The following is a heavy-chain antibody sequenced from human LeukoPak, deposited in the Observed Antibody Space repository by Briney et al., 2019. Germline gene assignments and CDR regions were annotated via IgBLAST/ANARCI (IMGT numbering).Heavy chain of an antibody. Sequence: GGSLRLSCAASGFTFSSYEMNWVRQAPGKGLEWVSYISSSGSTIYYADSVRGRFTISRDNSKNELFLQMNSLRVEDTAVYHCVRLLPASRHYFDYWGQGTLVTVSS. CDR3: VRLLPASRHYFDY. CDR2: ISSSGSTI. D-gene: IGHD6-6*01. CDR1: GFTFSSYE. V-gene: IGHV3-48*03. J-gene: IGHJ4*02.